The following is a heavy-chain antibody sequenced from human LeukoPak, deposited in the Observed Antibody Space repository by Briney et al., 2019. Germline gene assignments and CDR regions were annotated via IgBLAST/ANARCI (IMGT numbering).Heavy chain of an antibody. D-gene: IGHD1-26*01. V-gene: IGHV4-38-2*02. Sequence: ASETLSLTCTVSGYSISSGYYWGWIRQPPGKGLEWIGSIYHSGSTYYNPSLKSRVTISVDTSKNQFSLKLSSVTAADTAVYYCARGSGSYLDAFDIWGQGTMVTVSS. CDR3: ARGSGSYLDAFDI. CDR1: GYSISSGYY. CDR2: IYHSGST. J-gene: IGHJ3*02.